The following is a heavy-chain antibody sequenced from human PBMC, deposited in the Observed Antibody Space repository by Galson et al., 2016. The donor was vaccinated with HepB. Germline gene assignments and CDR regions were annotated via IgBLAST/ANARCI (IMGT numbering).Heavy chain of an antibody. D-gene: IGHD2-2*01. CDR2: IYDSGST. V-gene: IGHV4-59*01. J-gene: IGHJ6*02. CDR3: VRDRRKYLSSDQGMDV. Sequence: SETLSLTCSVSGGSITGYFWSWIRQPPGKGLEWIGSIYDSGSTHYNPPLKRRVIISLDTSKNQFSLKLTSVTAADTAVYFCVRDRRKYLSSDQGMDVWGQGTTVTVSS. CDR1: GGSITGYF.